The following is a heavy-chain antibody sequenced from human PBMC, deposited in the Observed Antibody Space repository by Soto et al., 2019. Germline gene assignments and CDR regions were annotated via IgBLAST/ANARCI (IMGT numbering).Heavy chain of an antibody. Sequence: SETLSLTCAVYGGSFSGYYWSWIRQPPGKGLEWIGEINHSGSTNYNPSLKSRVTISVDTSKNQFSLKLSSVTAADTAVYYCARRYSRSSGDFDPWGKVTLVPVSS. CDR2: INHSGST. J-gene: IGHJ5*02. CDR1: GGSFSGYY. CDR3: ARRYSRSSGDFDP. V-gene: IGHV4-34*01. D-gene: IGHD6-6*01.